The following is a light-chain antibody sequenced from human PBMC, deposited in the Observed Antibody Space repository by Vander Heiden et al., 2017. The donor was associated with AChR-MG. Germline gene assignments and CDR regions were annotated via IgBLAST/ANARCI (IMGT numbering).Light chain of an antibody. V-gene: IGKV1D-12*01. CDR1: QGISNW. CDR2: SAS. Sequence: DIQMTQSPSFVSASVGDRVTITCRASQGISNWLAWYQQKPGKAPKLLIHSASSLQGGVPSRFSGSGSETDFTLTIASLQPEDFAAYYCQQANSFPWTFGQGTKVEIK. CDR3: QQANSFPWT. J-gene: IGKJ1*01.